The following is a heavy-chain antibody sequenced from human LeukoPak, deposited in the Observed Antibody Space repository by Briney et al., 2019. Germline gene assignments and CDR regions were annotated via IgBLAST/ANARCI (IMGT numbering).Heavy chain of an antibody. J-gene: IGHJ4*02. CDR3: ARGGTGWSRDY. Sequence: GGSLRLSRAASGFTFSACSMNWVRQAPGRGLEWVSSISSDGTYIYYADSVKGRFTISRDNAKNSLSLQMSSLRAEDTAVYYCARGGTGWSRDYWGQGTLVTVSS. CDR1: GFTFSACS. V-gene: IGHV3-21*01. D-gene: IGHD2-2*01. CDR2: ISSDGTYI.